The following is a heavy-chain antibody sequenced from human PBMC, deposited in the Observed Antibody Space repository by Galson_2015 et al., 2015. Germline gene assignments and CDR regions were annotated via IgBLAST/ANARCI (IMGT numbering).Heavy chain of an antibody. CDR2: INHSGST. V-gene: IGHV4-34*01. CDR3: ARSGPGAGGENY. Sequence: ETLSLTCAVYGGSFSGYYWSWIRQPPGKGLEWIGEINHSGSTNYNPPLKSRVTISVDTSKNQFSLKLSSVTAADTAVYYCARSGPGAGGENYWGQGTLVTVSS. CDR1: GGSFSGYY. D-gene: IGHD2-21*01. J-gene: IGHJ4*02.